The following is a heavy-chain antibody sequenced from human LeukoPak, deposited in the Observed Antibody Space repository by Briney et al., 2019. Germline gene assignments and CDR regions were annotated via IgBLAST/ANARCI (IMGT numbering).Heavy chain of an antibody. Sequence: ASVKVSCKASGYTFTSYYMHWVRQAPGQGLEWMGIINPSGGSTSYAQKFQGRVTMTRDTSTSTVYMELSGLRSEDTAVYYCARAFYGDYIAWYYFDYWGQGTLVTVSS. CDR3: ARAFYGDYIAWYYFDY. CDR1: GYTFTSYY. CDR2: INPSGGST. D-gene: IGHD4-17*01. J-gene: IGHJ4*02. V-gene: IGHV1-46*03.